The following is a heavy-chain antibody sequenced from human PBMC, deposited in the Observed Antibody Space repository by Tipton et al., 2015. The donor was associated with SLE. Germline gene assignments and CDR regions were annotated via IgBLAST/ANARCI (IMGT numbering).Heavy chain of an antibody. CDR1: GGSMNLGSYY. Sequence: TLSLTCTVSGGSMNLGSYYWSWLRQPAGKGLEWIGRIYSSGYTDYSPSLKSRATISLDTSKNQFSLNVSSVTAADTAIYYCAREGITDYALDVWGQGTTVTVSS. CDR3: AREGITDYALDV. V-gene: IGHV4-61*02. D-gene: IGHD1-14*01. CDR2: IYSSGYT. J-gene: IGHJ6*02.